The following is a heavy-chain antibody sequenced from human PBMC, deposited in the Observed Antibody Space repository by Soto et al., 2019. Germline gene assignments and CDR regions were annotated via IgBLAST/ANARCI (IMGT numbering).Heavy chain of an antibody. CDR3: AIWSHWNPLYYSGMDV. J-gene: IGHJ6*02. CDR1: GGTFGNFT. Sequence: QVQLVQSGAEVKKPGSSVKVSCKAPGGTFGNFTISWVRQAPGQGLEWMGGIMPLFQTANYALKFQGRVKITADESTTTAYMELNSLRSEETAVYYCAIWSHWNPLYYSGMDVWGQGTTVIGSS. CDR2: IMPLFQTA. D-gene: IGHD1-1*01. V-gene: IGHV1-69*01.